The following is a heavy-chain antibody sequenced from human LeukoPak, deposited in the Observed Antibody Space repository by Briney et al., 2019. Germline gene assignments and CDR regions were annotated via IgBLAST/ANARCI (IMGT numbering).Heavy chain of an antibody. J-gene: IGHJ3*02. CDR2: IYYSGST. V-gene: IGHV4-59*08. Sequence: SETLSLTCIVSGGSISPYYWSWIRQPPGSGLEWIAYIYYSGSTSYNPSLKSRVAISVDTSNNEVSLKLSSVTAADTAVYYCAKSSSTSSYDAFDIWGQGTMVTVSS. CDR1: GGSISPYY. CDR3: AKSSSTSSYDAFDI. D-gene: IGHD2-2*01.